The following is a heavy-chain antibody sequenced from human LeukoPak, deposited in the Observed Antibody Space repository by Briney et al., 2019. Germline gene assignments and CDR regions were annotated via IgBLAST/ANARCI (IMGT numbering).Heavy chain of an antibody. V-gene: IGHV3-23*01. CDR2: ISGSGGST. J-gene: IGHJ4*02. CDR3: AKSSQGYCTNGVCYSPFDY. CDR1: GFTFSSYG. D-gene: IGHD2-8*01. Sequence: GGTLRLSCAASGFTFSSYGMSWVRQAPGKGLEWVSAISGSGGSTYYADSVKGRFTISRDNSKNTLYLQMNSLRAEDTAVYYCAKSSQGYCTNGVCYSPFDYWGQGTLVTVSS.